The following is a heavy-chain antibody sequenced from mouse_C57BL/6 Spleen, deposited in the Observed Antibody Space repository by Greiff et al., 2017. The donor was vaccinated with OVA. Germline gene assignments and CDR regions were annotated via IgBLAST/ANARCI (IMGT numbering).Heavy chain of an antibody. Sequence: QVQLKESGAELVRPGSSVKLSCKASGYTFTSYWMHWVKQRPIQGLEWIGNIDPSDSETHYNQKFKDKATLTVDKSSSTAYMQLSSLTSEDSAVYYCARRLGGYFDYWGQGTTLTVSS. J-gene: IGHJ2*01. V-gene: IGHV1-52*01. CDR1: GYTFTSYW. CDR2: IDPSDSET. D-gene: IGHD4-1*01. CDR3: ARRLGGYFDY.